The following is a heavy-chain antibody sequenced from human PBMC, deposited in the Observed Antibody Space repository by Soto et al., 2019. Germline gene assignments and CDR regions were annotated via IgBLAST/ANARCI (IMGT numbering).Heavy chain of an antibody. J-gene: IGHJ3*02. Sequence: PGGSLRLSCAASGFTVSSNYMSWVRQAPGKGLEWVSVIYSGGSTYYADSVKGRFTISRDNSKNTLYPQMNSLRAEDTAVYYCARGGTHYYDSSGYPPDAFDIWGQGTMVTVSS. V-gene: IGHV3-53*01. CDR2: IYSGGST. CDR1: GFTVSSNY. CDR3: ARGGTHYYDSSGYPPDAFDI. D-gene: IGHD3-22*01.